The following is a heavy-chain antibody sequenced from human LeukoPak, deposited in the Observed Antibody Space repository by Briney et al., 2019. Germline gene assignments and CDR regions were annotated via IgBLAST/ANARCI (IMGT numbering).Heavy chain of an antibody. D-gene: IGHD5-18*01. CDR2: ICWNSGSI. V-gene: IGHV3-9*01. CDR1: VFTFDDYA. Sequence: ALRLSCAASVFTFDDYAMHWVRHAPGKGLEWVSRICWNSGSIYYADSLKGRFTISREKAKNSLYLQMSTLGAEETALYISANDVGAAMAAGGLFDYWGQGTLVTVSS. CDR3: ANDVGAAMAAGGLFDY. J-gene: IGHJ4*02.